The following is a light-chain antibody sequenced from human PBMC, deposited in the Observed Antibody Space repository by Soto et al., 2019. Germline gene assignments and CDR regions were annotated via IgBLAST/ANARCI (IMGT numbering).Light chain of an antibody. V-gene: IGLV2-14*03. J-gene: IGLJ2*01. CDR2: DVT. Sequence: QSALTQPASVSGSPGRSVTISCTGTSTDVGDFNYVSWYQHLPGRAPKLIIYDVTNRPSGVSYRFSASKSGRTASLTLSGVQAEDEAGYYCSSYYSRTTHVVFGGGTKFTVL. CDR1: STDVGDFNY. CDR3: SSYYSRTTHVV.